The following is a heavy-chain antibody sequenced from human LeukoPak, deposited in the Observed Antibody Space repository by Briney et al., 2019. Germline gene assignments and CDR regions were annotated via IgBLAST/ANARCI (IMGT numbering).Heavy chain of an antibody. V-gene: IGHV1-2*02. Sequence: ASVTVSCKASGYTFTVYYMHWVRQAPGQGLEWMGWINPNSGGTNYAQKFQGRVTMTRDTSISTAYMELSRLRSDDTAVYYCARMRAVPYYDSSGRFDYWGQGTLVTVSS. CDR3: ARMRAVPYYDSSGRFDY. CDR1: GYTFTVYY. CDR2: INPNSGGT. J-gene: IGHJ4*02. D-gene: IGHD3-22*01.